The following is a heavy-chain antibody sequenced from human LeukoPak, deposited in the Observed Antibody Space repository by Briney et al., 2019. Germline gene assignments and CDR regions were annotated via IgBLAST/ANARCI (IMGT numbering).Heavy chain of an antibody. D-gene: IGHD4-23*01. V-gene: IGHV1-3*01. J-gene: IGHJ1*01. CDR1: GYTLTIFV. CDR2: INPGNGNT. CDR3: ARPLRSTVITPFQY. Sequence: ASLKVSCKISGYTLTIFVIHWVRQTPGQRPECMARINPGNGNTKYSQKFQGRVTITTDTSASTAYMELSSLRSEDTAVYYCARPLRSTVITPFQYWGQGTLVTVSP.